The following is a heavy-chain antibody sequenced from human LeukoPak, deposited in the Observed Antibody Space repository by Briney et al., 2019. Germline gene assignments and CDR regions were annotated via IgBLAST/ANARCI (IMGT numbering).Heavy chain of an antibody. D-gene: IGHD3-22*01. CDR2: IFYSGTT. CDR3: ARGADSSGYYSIFYFDY. CDR1: GDSISRSNHY. J-gene: IGHJ4*02. V-gene: IGHV4-39*07. Sequence: PSETLSVTCTVSGDSISRSNHYWGWIRQPPGKGLEWIGHIFYSGTTYYNVSLKSRVTISVDTSKNQFSLKLSSVTAADTAVYYCARGADSSGYYSIFYFDYWGQGTLVTVSS.